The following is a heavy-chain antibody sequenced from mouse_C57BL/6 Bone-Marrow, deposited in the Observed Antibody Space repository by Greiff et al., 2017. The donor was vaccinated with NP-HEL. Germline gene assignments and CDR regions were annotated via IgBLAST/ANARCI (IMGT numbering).Heavy chain of an antibody. Sequence: QVQLQQSGPELVKPGASVKISCKASGYSFTSYYIHWVKQRPGQGLEWIGWIYPGSGNTKYNEKFKGKATLTADTSSSTAYMQLSSLTSEDSAVYYCVDVLFWYFDVWGTGTTVTVSS. D-gene: IGHD6-1*01. CDR2: IYPGSGNT. CDR3: VDVLFWYFDV. V-gene: IGHV1-66*01. J-gene: IGHJ1*03. CDR1: GYSFTSYY.